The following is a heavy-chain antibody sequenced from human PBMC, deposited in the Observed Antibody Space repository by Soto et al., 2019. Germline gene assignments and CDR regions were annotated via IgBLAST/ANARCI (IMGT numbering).Heavy chain of an antibody. J-gene: IGHJ4*02. D-gene: IGHD3-22*01. CDR3: ARDYYDSSGYWGPFES. Sequence: EVQLVESGGGLVQPGGSLRLSCAASGFTFRTYSMNWVRQAPGKGLEWVSYISSSSSTIHYADSVKGRFTISRDNAKNSLDLQMNSLRAEDTAVYYCARDYYDSSGYWGPFESWGQGTLVTVSS. V-gene: IGHV3-48*01. CDR2: ISSSSSTI. CDR1: GFTFRTYS.